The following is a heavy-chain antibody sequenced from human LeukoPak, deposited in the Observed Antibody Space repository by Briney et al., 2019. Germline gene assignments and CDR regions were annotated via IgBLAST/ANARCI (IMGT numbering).Heavy chain of an antibody. CDR3: ARDPDYGPSNWFDP. Sequence: ASVKVSCKASGYTFTGYYMHWVRQAPGQGLEWMGWINPNSGGTNYAQKFQGRVTMTRDTSISTVYMELSRLRSDDTAVYYCARDPDYGPSNWFDPWGQGTPVTVSS. D-gene: IGHD4-17*01. CDR2: INPNSGGT. CDR1: GYTFTGYY. J-gene: IGHJ5*02. V-gene: IGHV1-2*02.